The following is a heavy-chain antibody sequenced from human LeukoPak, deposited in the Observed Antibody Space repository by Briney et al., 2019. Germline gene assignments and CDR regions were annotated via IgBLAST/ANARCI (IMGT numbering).Heavy chain of an antibody. V-gene: IGHV1-18*01. J-gene: IGHJ4*02. D-gene: IGHD4-17*01. CDR2: ISAYNGNT. CDR1: GYRFTSYG. CDR3: ARGGHYGEDYFGY. Sequence: ASVKVSCKASGYRFTSYGITWVRQAPGQGLEWLGWISAYNGNTNYAQKLQGRVTLTTDTSTSTAYMELRSLGSDDTAVYYCARGGHYGEDYFGYWGQGTLVTVSS.